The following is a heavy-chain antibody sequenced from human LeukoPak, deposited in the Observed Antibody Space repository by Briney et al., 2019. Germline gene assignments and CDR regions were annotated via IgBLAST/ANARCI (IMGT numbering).Heavy chain of an antibody. CDR1: GSRFTSYW. CDR3: ARHVGSGSYSNY. J-gene: IGHJ4*02. D-gene: IGHD1-26*01. Sequence: SGASLKISCKGSGSRFTSYWIGWVRKMPGKGLEGMGIIYPGDSDTRYSPSFQAQLTISADKSISTAYLQWSSLKASDTAMYYCARHVGSGSYSNYWGQGTLVTVSS. CDR2: IYPGDSDT. V-gene: IGHV5-51*01.